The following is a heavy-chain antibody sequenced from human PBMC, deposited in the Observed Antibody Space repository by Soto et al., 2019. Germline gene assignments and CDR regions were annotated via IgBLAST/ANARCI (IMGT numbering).Heavy chain of an antibody. J-gene: IGHJ6*02. CDR1: GYTFTGYY. CDR2: NNPNSGGT. D-gene: IGHD2-15*01. CDR3: ARAGEGCSGGSCYFFFPAFHAMDV. Sequence: ASVKVSCKASGYTFTGYYMHWVRQAPGQGREWMGWNNPNSGGTNYAQKFQGWVTMTRATSISTAYMELSRLGSDDTAVYYCARAGEGCSGGSCYFFFPAFHAMDVWGQGTTGSV. V-gene: IGHV1-2*04.